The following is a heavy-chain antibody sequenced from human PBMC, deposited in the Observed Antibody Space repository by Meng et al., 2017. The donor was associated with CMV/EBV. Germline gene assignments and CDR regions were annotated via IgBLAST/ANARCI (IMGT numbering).Heavy chain of an antibody. D-gene: IGHD3-22*01. CDR2: ISYDGSNK. J-gene: IGHJ4*02. V-gene: IGHV3-30-3*01. CDR3: ARDLDSYDSSGYLLDY. Sequence: GEPLKISCAASGFTFSSYAMHWVRQAPGKGLEWVAVISYDGSNKYYADSVKGRFTISRDNSKNTLYLQMNSLRAEDTAVYYCARDLDSYDSSGYLLDYWGQGTLVTVSS. CDR1: GFTFSSYA.